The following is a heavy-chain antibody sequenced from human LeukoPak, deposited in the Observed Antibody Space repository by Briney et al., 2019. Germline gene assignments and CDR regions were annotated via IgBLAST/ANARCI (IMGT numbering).Heavy chain of an antibody. CDR1: GYRFTDDY. D-gene: IGHD3-16*01. CDR2: INPDSGFT. J-gene: IGHJ4*02. V-gene: IGHV1-2*02. Sequence: ASVEVARKTSGYRFTDDYMHWVRRAPGQGLEWMGWINPDSGFTNYAPKFQGRVIMTRDTSISTAYMEVRRLRYDDTAMYYCAPTSEAYTSNWSVWGQGTLVTVSP. CDR3: APTSEAYTSNWSV.